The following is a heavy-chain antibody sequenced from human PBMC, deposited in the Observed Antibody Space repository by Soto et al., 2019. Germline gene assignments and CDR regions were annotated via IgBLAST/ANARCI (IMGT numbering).Heavy chain of an antibody. CDR2: IYYSGST. D-gene: IGHD3-10*01. CDR3: ARAPGIMYYYYYGMDV. J-gene: IGHJ6*02. Sequence: SETLSLTCTVSGGSISSGGYYWSWIRQHPGKGLEWIGYIYYSGSTYYNPSLKSRVTISVDTSKNQFSLKLSSVTAADTAVYYCARAPGIMYYYYYGMDVWGQGTTVTVS. CDR1: GGSISSGGYY. V-gene: IGHV4-31*03.